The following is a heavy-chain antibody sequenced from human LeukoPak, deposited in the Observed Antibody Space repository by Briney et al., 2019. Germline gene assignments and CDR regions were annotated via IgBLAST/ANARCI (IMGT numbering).Heavy chain of an antibody. CDR3: ARGRGGYSRPLDY. Sequence: PSQSLSLAWTVSGGSISSGGSYWSWIRQHPGNGLEWIGYIYYSGSTSYNPSLKSRATISVDTCKNQFSLKLSSVTAADTAVYYCARGRGGYSRPLDYWGQGTLVTVSS. CDR1: GGSISSGGSY. V-gene: IGHV4-31*02. CDR2: IYYSGST. D-gene: IGHD5-18*01. J-gene: IGHJ4*02.